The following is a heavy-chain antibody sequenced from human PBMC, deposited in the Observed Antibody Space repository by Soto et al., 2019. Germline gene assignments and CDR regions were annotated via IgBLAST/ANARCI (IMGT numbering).Heavy chain of an antibody. V-gene: IGHV3-9*01. CDR3: ARDPSVTAIGRADH. D-gene: IGHD5-18*01. Sequence: EVQLVESGGGLVQPGRSLRLSCVVSGFTFDDYAMHWVRQAPGGGLEWVSGINWNSAVIGYADSAKGRFTISRDNAKNALYLQMTSLRSEDTALYYCARDPSVTAIGRADHWGQGTLVTVSS. CDR1: GFTFDDYA. CDR2: INWNSAVI. J-gene: IGHJ4*02.